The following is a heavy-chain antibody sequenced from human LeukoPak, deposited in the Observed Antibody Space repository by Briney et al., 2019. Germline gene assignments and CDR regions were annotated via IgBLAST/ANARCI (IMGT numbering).Heavy chain of an antibody. D-gene: IGHD3-10*01. Sequence: ASVKVSCKASGYTFTASYMHWVRQAPGQGLEWVGWINLNSGGTNYAQKFQGSVTMTRDTSISTAYMEVTSMRSDDTAVYYCARSSGGSGRWGDNSFDHWGQGTLVTVSS. CDR3: ARSSGGSGRWGDNSFDH. V-gene: IGHV1-2*02. CDR1: GYTFTASY. CDR2: INLNSGGT. J-gene: IGHJ5*02.